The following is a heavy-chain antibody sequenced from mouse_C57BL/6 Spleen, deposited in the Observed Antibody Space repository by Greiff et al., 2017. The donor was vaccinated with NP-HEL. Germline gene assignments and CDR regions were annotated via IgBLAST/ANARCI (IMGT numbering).Heavy chain of an antibody. CDR2: ILPGSGST. CDR1: GYTFTGYW. CDR3: ARGSDDYDGDYAMEY. D-gene: IGHD2-4*01. Sequence: QVQLKESGAELMKPGASVKLSCKATGYTFTGYWIEWVKQRPGHGLEWIGEILPGSGSTNYNEKFKGKATFTADTSSNTAYMQLSSLTTEDSAIYYCARGSDDYDGDYAMEYWCQGTSVTVAS. J-gene: IGHJ4*01. V-gene: IGHV1-9*01.